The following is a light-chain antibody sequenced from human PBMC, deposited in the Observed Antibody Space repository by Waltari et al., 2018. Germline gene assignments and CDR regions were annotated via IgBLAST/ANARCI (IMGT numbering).Light chain of an antibody. Sequence: EIVLTQSPGTLSLSPGERATLPCRASQSISTSLGWSHQKPGQAPRLLIYAASTRAPRLPDRFSGSGSGTDFTLTISRLEPEDFAVYYCHQYGNSPQTFGQGTKVEIK. CDR1: QSISTS. CDR2: AAS. J-gene: IGKJ1*01. V-gene: IGKV3-20*01. CDR3: HQYGNSPQT.